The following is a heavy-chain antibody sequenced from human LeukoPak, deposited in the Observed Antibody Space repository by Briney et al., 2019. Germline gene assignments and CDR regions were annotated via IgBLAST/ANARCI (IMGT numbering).Heavy chain of an antibody. J-gene: IGHJ4*02. CDR1: GGSISDYY. CDR3: TRGAGWLIDY. Sequence: PSETLSHTCTVSGGSISDYYRGWIRQPPGKGLEWIGYFYNSGSSTYNPSLKSRVTISVDTSKEQFSLKVNSVTAADTAVYYCTRGAGWLIDYWGQGILVTVSS. V-gene: IGHV4-59*01. D-gene: IGHD3-16*01. CDR2: FYNSGSS.